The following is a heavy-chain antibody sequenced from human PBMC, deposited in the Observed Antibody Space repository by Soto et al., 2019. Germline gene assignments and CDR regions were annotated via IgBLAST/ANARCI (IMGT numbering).Heavy chain of an antibody. J-gene: IGHJ6*02. CDR3: ARELWFGEGVYYGMDV. CDR2: IYYSGST. Sequence: QVQLQESGPGLVKPSQTLSLTCTVSGGSISSGDYYWSWIRQPPGKGLEWIGYIYYSGSTYYNPSLKSRVTISVDTSKNQFSLKLSSVTAADTAVYYCARELWFGEGVYYGMDVWGQGTTVTVSS. D-gene: IGHD3-10*01. V-gene: IGHV4-30-4*01. CDR1: GGSISSGDYY.